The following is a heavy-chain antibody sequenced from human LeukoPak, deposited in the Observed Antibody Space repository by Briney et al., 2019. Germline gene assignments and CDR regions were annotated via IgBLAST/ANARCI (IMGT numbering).Heavy chain of an antibody. D-gene: IGHD6-19*01. CDR3: AKDRGAVAGTSYFDY. Sequence: GGSLRLSCAASGFTFTTYAMNWVRQAPGKGLEWVSGINYSGGSTYYADSVKGRFTISRDNSKNTLYLQMNSLRAEDTAVYYCAKDRGAVAGTSYFDYWGQGTLVTVSS. V-gene: IGHV3-23*01. J-gene: IGHJ4*02. CDR2: INYSGGST. CDR1: GFTFTTYA.